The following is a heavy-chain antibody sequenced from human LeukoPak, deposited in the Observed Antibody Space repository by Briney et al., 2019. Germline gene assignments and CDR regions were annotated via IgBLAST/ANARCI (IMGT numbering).Heavy chain of an antibody. Sequence: GGSLRLSCAASGFTFRSYAMSWVRQAPGKGLEWVATISGSGGSTYYADSVKGRFTISRDNSRDTLYLQMNGLRAEDTAVYFSAKREIVGPTNYFQHWGQGTLVTVSS. D-gene: IGHD1-26*01. CDR1: GFTFRSYA. CDR2: ISGSGGST. CDR3: AKREIVGPTNYFQH. J-gene: IGHJ1*01. V-gene: IGHV3-23*01.